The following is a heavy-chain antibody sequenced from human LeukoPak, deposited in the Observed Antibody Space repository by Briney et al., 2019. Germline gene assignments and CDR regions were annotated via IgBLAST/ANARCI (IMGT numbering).Heavy chain of an antibody. Sequence: SVKVSCKASGGTFSSYAISWVRQAPGQGLEWMGGIIPIFGTANYAQKFQGRVTITTDESTSTAYMELSSLRSEGTAVYYCARDAVDTAMVTGAFDIWGQGTMVTVSS. CDR3: ARDAVDTAMVTGAFDI. V-gene: IGHV1-69*05. CDR1: GGTFSSYA. J-gene: IGHJ3*02. D-gene: IGHD5-18*01. CDR2: IIPIFGTA.